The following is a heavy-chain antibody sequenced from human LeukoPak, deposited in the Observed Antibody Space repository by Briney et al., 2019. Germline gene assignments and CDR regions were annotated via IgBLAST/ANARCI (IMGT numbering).Heavy chain of an antibody. CDR2: ISSGSTI. D-gene: IGHD3-10*01. J-gene: IGHJ4*02. Sequence: PGGSLRLSCAVSGFTFSSYEMNWVRQAPGKGLEWVSYISSGSTIYDADSVKGRFTISRDNAKNSLYLQMNSLRAEDTAVYYCAREIFGSGSYPDFWGQGTLVTVSS. CDR3: AREIFGSGSYPDF. CDR1: GFTFSSYE. V-gene: IGHV3-48*03.